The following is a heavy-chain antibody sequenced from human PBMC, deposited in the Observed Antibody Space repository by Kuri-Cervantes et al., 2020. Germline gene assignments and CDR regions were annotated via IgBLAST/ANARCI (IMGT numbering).Heavy chain of an antibody. CDR2: ISYDGSNK. V-gene: IGHV3-30*18. CDR1: GFTFSSYG. J-gene: IGHJ4*02. D-gene: IGHD4-17*01. Sequence: GESLKISCAASGFTFSSYGMHWVRQAPGKGLEWVAVISYDGSNKYYADSVRGRFTISRDNSKNTLYLQMNSLRAEDTAVYYCAKSAGDYAPLDYWGQGTLVTVSS. CDR3: AKSAGDYAPLDY.